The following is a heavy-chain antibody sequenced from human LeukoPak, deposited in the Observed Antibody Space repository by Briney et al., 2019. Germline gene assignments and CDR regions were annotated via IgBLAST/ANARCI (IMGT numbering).Heavy chain of an antibody. V-gene: IGHV1-2*02. D-gene: IGHD3-10*01. CDR2: INPNSGGT. J-gene: IGHJ4*02. Sequence: GASVKVSCKASGYTFTSYYMHWVRQAPGQGLEWMGWINPNSGGTNYAQKFQGRVTMTRDTSISTAYMELSRLRSDDTAVYYCARGAYYYGSGSYYQNWGQGTLVTVSS. CDR1: GYTFTSYY. CDR3: ARGAYYYGSGSYYQN.